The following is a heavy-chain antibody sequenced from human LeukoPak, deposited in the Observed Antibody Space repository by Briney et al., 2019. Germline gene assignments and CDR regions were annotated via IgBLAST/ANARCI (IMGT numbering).Heavy chain of an antibody. D-gene: IGHD4-23*01. J-gene: IGHJ4*02. Sequence: SETLSLTCTVSGDSISTYYWSWIRQPPGKGLEWIGYIYYRVTSDYNPSLKSRVTISVDTSKNQFSLNLSSVTAADTAMYYCARAVGTSRNFFDYWGQGTLVTVSS. V-gene: IGHV4-59*12. CDR2: IYYRVTS. CDR1: GDSISTYY. CDR3: ARAVGTSRNFFDY.